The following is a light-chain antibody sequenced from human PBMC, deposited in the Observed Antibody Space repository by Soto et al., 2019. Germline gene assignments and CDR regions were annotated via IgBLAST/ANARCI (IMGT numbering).Light chain of an antibody. Sequence: DIHMSQSPSSLSASVGYRFTITCRASQSIGTNLNWYQQRPGKAPKLLIYAVSSLQSGVSSRFRGSGSGTDFTLSINSLQREDFETYYCQQTYSDPLLFGQGTKVDIK. J-gene: IGKJ1*01. CDR1: QSIGTN. CDR2: AVS. CDR3: QQTYSDPLL. V-gene: IGKV1-39*01.